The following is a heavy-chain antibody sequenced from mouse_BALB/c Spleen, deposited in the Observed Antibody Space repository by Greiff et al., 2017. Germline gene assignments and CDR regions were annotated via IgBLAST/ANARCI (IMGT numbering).Heavy chain of an antibody. CDR2: ISSGGGST. J-gene: IGHJ4*01. D-gene: IGHD1-1*01. CDR1: GFAFSSYD. V-gene: IGHV5-12-1*01. Sequence: EVMLVESGGGLVKPGGSLKLSCAASGFAFSSYDMSWVRQTTEKRLEWVAYISSGGGSTYYPDTVKGRFTISRDNAKNTLYLQMSSLKSEDTAMYYCARQGYYYGSSYGAMDYWGQGTSVTVSS. CDR3: ARQGYYYGSSYGAMDY.